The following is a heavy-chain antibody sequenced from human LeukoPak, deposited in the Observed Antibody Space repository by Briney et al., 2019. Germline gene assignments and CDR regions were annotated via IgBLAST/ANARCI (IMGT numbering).Heavy chain of an antibody. CDR2: IYYSGST. D-gene: IGHD1-26*01. CDR3: ARDPSGSSATMDV. Sequence: SETLSLTCTVSGGSISSYYWGWIRQPPGKGLEWIGYIYYSGSTYYNPSLKSRVTISVDTSKNQFSLKLSSVTAADTAVYYCARDPSGSSATMDVWGKGTTVTVSS. V-gene: IGHV4-59*12. CDR1: GGSISSYY. J-gene: IGHJ6*04.